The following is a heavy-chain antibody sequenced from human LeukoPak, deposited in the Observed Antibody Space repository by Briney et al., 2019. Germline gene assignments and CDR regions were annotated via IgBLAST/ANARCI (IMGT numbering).Heavy chain of an antibody. V-gene: IGHV3-30-3*01. CDR2: ISYDGGNR. J-gene: IGHJ4*02. D-gene: IGHD3-22*01. Sequence: HTGGSLRLSCAASGFTFSSYAMHWVRQAPGKGLEWVAIISYDGGNRYYADSVKGRFTISRDNSKSTLYLQMNSLRAGDTAVYYCARDEGTYYYDSSGIDYWGQGTLVTVSS. CDR1: GFTFSSYA. CDR3: ARDEGTYYYDSSGIDY.